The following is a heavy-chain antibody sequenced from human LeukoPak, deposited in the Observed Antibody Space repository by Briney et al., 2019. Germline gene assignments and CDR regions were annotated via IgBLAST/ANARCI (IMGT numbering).Heavy chain of an antibody. CDR1: GYTFTING. D-gene: IGHD2-15*01. CDR3: ARGIIGYYFDY. CDR2: ISAYGNT. J-gene: IGHJ4*02. V-gene: IGHV1-18*01. Sequence: ASVKVSCKTSGYTFTINGISWVRQAPGQGLEWMGLISAYGNTNYAQNLQGRVTMTTDTSTSTAYMELRSLRSDDTAVYYCARGIIGYYFDYWGQGTLVTVSS.